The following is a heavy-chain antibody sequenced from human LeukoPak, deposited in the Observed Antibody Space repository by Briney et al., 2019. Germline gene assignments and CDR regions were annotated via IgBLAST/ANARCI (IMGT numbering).Heavy chain of an antibody. J-gene: IGHJ4*02. CDR2: IYYSGST. CDR1: GGSISSYY. V-gene: IGHV4-59*01. D-gene: IGHD3-22*01. CDR3: ARGGYYLRY. Sequence: SETLSLTCTASGGSISSYYWSWIRQPPGKGLEWNGYIYYSGSTNYNPSLKSRVTISVDTSKNQFSLKLSSVTAADTAVYYCARGGYYLRYWGQGTLVTVSS.